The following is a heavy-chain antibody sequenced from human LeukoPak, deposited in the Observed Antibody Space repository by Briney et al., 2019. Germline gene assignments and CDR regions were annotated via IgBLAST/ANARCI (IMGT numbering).Heavy chain of an antibody. D-gene: IGHD4-23*01. J-gene: IGHJ4*02. CDR2: ISGSGGST. CDR3: ARDYGGSSPFDY. Sequence: GGSLRLSCAASGFTFSSYAMSWVRQAPGKGLEWVSAISGSGGSTYYADSVKGRFTISRDNAKDSLYLQMNSLRAEDTAVYYCARDYGGSSPFDYWGQGTLVTVSS. V-gene: IGHV3-23*01. CDR1: GFTFSSYA.